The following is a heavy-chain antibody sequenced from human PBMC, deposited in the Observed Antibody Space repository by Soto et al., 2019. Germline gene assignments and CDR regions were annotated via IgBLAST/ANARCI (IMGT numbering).Heavy chain of an antibody. D-gene: IGHD4-17*01. J-gene: IGHJ6*02. CDR3: ARDRYGDSLYGLDA. CDR2: ISYDGTRR. CDR1: VVIFRTYA. Sequence: WGSLRVSCVFSVVIFRTYAFHWVRQAPGRGLDWVSVISYDGTRRSYADSVSGRFTISRDNSKNTLYLQMNSLRTEDTAIYYCARDRYGDSLYGLDAWGHGTTVTVSS. V-gene: IGHV3-30-3*01.